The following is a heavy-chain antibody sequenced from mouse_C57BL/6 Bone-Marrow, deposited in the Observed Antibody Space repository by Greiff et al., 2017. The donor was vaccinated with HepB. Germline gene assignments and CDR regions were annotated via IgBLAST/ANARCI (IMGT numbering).Heavy chain of an antibody. V-gene: IGHV1-9*01. D-gene: IGHD1-1*01. CDR1: GYTFTGYW. CDR2: ILPGSGST. Sequence: VQLQQSGAELMKPGASVKLSCKATGYTFTGYWIEWVKQRPGHGLEWIGEILPGSGSTNYNEKFKGKATFTADTSSNTAYMQLSSLTTEDSAIYYCARECLALYYYGSSYGYWGKGTTLTVSS. J-gene: IGHJ2*01. CDR3: ARECLALYYYGSSYGY.